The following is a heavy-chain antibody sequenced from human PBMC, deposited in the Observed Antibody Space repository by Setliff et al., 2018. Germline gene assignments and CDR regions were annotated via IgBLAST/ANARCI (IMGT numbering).Heavy chain of an antibody. D-gene: IGHD6-13*01. CDR3: ARGGGSSSWYDAFDI. V-gene: IGHV1-2*02. J-gene: IGHJ3*02. Sequence: ASVKVSCKASGYTFTGYYMHWVRQAPGQGLEWMGWINPNSGGTNYAQKFQGRVTMTRDTSISTAYMELSRLRSDDTAVHYCARGGGSSSWYDAFDIWGQGTMVTVSS. CDR1: GYTFTGYY. CDR2: INPNSGGT.